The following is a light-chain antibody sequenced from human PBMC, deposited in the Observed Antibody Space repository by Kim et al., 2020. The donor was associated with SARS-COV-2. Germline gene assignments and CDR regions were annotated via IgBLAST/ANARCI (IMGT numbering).Light chain of an antibody. Sequence: DIQMTQSPSSVSASVGDRVTITCRASQGISSLLTWYQQKPGKAPKLLIFPASSLESGVPSRFSGSGSGTDFTLTISSLQPEDFATYFCQQANNFPLTFGEGTKVDIK. J-gene: IGKJ4*01. CDR3: QQANNFPLT. CDR1: QGISSL. V-gene: IGKV1-12*01. CDR2: PAS.